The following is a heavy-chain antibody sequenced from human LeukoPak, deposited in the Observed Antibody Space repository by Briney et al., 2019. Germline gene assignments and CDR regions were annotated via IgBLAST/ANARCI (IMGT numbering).Heavy chain of an antibody. V-gene: IGHV4-34*01. CDR3: ARRLAAIDY. Sequence: AETLSLSCAVYGGSFSGYYWSWIRQPPGKGLEWIGEINHSGSTNYNPSFKSRVTISVDTSKNQLSLKLSSETAADTAVYYCARRLAAIDYWGQGTLVTVSS. D-gene: IGHD6-6*01. CDR1: GGSFSGYY. J-gene: IGHJ4*02. CDR2: INHSGST.